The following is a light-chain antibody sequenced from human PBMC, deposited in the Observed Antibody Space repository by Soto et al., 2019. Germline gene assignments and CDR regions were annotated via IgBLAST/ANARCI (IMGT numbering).Light chain of an antibody. Sequence: QYVLTQPPSVSGAPGQRVTISCTGSSSNIGAGYDVHWYQQLPGTAPKLLIYGNSNRPSGVPDRFSGSKSGTSASLAITGLQAKDEADYYCHSYDSSLTGVVFGGGTKLPVL. CDR1: SSNIGAGYD. V-gene: IGLV1-40*01. CDR3: HSYDSSLTGVV. J-gene: IGLJ2*01. CDR2: GNS.